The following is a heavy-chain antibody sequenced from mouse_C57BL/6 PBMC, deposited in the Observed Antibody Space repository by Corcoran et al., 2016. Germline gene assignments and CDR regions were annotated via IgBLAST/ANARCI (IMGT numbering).Heavy chain of an antibody. CDR2: IYPRSGNT. CDR1: GYTFTSYG. CDR3: ARPSYDGYLFYY. V-gene: IGHV1-81*01. D-gene: IGHD2-3*01. J-gene: IGHJ2*01. Sequence: QVQLQQSGAELARPGASVKLSCKASGYTFTSYGISWVKQRTGQGLEWIGEIYPRSGNTYYNEKFKGKATLTADKSSSTAYMELRSLTSEDSAVYFCARPSYDGYLFYYWGQGTTLTVSS.